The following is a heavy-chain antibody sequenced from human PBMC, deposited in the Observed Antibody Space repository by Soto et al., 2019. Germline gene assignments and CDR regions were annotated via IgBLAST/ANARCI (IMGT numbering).Heavy chain of an antibody. CDR3: ARRDYYDSSGYPPDAFDI. Sequence: QLQLQESGPGLVKPSETLSLTCTVSGGSISSSSYYWGWIRQPPGKGLEWIGSIYYSGSTYYNPSLKSRVTMSVDTSKNQFSLKLSSVTAADTAVYYCARRDYYDSSGYPPDAFDIWGQGTMVTVSS. CDR2: IYYSGST. CDR1: GGSISSSSYY. J-gene: IGHJ3*02. D-gene: IGHD3-22*01. V-gene: IGHV4-39*01.